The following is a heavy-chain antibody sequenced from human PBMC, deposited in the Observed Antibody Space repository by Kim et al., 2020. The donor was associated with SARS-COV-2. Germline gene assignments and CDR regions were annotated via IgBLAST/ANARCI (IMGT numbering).Heavy chain of an antibody. CDR2: ISSNGGST. CDR1: GFTFSSYA. D-gene: IGHD2-21*02. Sequence: GGSLRLSCSASGFTFSSYAMHWVRQAPGKGLEYVSAISSNGGSTYYADSVKGRFTISRDNSKNTLYLQMSSLRAEDTAVYYCVKDLWGDSDYFEYWGQGTLVTVSS. J-gene: IGHJ4*02. CDR3: VKDLWGDSDYFEY. V-gene: IGHV3-64D*06.